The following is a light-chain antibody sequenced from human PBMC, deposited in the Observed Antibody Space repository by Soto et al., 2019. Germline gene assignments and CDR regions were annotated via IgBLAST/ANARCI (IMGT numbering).Light chain of an antibody. Sequence: SYELTQPPSVSVSPGQTASITCSGDKLGDKYACWYQQKPGQSPVLVIYQNSKRPSGIPERFYGSNSGNTATLTISGTQAMDESDYYCPAWGSSTGVFGTGTKVTVL. CDR3: PAWGSSTGV. CDR2: QNS. J-gene: IGLJ1*01. V-gene: IGLV3-1*01. CDR1: KLGDKY.